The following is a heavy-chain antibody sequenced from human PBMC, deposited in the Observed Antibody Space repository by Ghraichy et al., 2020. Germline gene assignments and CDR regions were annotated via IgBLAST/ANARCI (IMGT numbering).Heavy chain of an antibody. CDR3: ARWNYYDSSGYYYYYYYMDV. J-gene: IGHJ6*03. CDR1: GFTFSSYW. CDR2: IKEDGSEK. D-gene: IGHD3-22*01. V-gene: IGHV3-7*03. Sequence: GGSLRLSCAASGFTFSSYWMSWVRQAPGKGLEWVAKIKEDGSEKYYVNSVKGRFTISRDNAKNSLYLQMNSLRAEDTAVYYCARWNYYDSSGYYYYYYYMDVWGKGTTVTVSS.